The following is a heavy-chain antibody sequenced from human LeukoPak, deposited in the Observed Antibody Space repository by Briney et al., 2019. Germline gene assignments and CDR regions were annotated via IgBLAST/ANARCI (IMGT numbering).Heavy chain of an antibody. CDR2: ISSSSSTI. Sequence: GGSLRLSCAASGFTFSSYAMNWVRQAPGKGLEWVSYISSSSSTIYYADSVKGRFTISRDNAKNSLYLQMNSLRAEDTAVYYCARENWFDPWGQGTLVTVSS. J-gene: IGHJ5*02. CDR3: ARENWFDP. CDR1: GFTFSSYA. V-gene: IGHV3-48*01.